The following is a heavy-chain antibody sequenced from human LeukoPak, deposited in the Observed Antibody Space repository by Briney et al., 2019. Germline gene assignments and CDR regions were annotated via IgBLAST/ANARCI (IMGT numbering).Heavy chain of an antibody. CDR1: GFTFSSYA. J-gene: IGHJ4*02. Sequence: PGGSLRLSCAASGFTFSSYAMSWVRQAPGKGLEWVSGISGSGGSTYYADSVKGRFTISRDYSKNTLYLQMNSLRAEDTAVYYCAKAARYYYDSSGQWGFDYWGQGTPVTVSS. D-gene: IGHD3-22*01. CDR3: AKAARYYYDSSGQWGFDY. CDR2: ISGSGGST. V-gene: IGHV3-23*01.